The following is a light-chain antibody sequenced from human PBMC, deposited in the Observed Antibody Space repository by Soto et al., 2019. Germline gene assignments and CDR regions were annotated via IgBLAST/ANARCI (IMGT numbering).Light chain of an antibody. CDR1: QSVRGN. J-gene: IGKJ4*01. Sequence: IVMTQSPATLSVSPGERATLSCRASQSVRGNLAWYQQKPGQAPRLLIYDASTRATGIPARFSGSGSETEFTLTISSLQSEDFAVYYCQQYNNWPRLTFGGGTKVEIK. CDR2: DAS. V-gene: IGKV3-15*01. CDR3: QQYNNWPRLT.